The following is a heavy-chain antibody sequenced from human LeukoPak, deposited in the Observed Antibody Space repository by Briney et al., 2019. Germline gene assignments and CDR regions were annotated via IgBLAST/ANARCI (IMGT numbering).Heavy chain of an antibody. CDR2: ISSGGTTI. CDR1: GFTFSEFE. D-gene: IGHD2-2*01. V-gene: IGHV3-48*03. J-gene: IGHJ4*02. Sequence: GGSLRLSCAASGFTFSEFEMNWVRQAPGKGLEWVSDISSGGTTIFYADSVKGRFTISRDNAKNSLYLQMNSLRDEDTAIYYCTRGVVVWGQGALVTVSS. CDR3: TRGVVV.